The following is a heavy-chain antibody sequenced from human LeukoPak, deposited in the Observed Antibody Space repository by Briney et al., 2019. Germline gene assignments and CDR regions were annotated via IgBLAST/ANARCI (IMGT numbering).Heavy chain of an antibody. D-gene: IGHD3-9*01. Sequence: ASVKVSCKASGYDFISYGIHWVRQAPRQGLEWMGWINAGNGNTKYSQKFQGRVTITRATSANTAFMELNSLRSEDTAVYYCARDLREILTGYPLWGQGTLVTVSS. V-gene: IGHV1-3*01. CDR2: INAGNGNT. J-gene: IGHJ1*01. CDR1: GYDFISYG. CDR3: ARDLREILTGYPL.